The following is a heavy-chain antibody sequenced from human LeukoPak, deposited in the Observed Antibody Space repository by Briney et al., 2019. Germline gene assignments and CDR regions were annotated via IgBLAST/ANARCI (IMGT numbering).Heavy chain of an antibody. CDR2: FYNSGRS. D-gene: IGHD3-16*01. J-gene: IGHJ4*02. V-gene: IGHV4-61*03. CDR1: GGSISSNSYY. CDR3: TRGAGWLIDY. Sequence: SETLSLTCDVSGGSISSNSYYWGWIRQPPGKGLEWIGYFYNSGRSTYNPSLKSRVTISADTSKNHFSLKLNSVTTADTAVYYCTRGAGWLIDYWGQGILVTVSS.